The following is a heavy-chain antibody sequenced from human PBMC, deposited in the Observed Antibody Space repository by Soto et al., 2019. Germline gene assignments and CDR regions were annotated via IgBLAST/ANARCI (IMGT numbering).Heavy chain of an antibody. D-gene: IGHD2-8*02. CDR3: AREYCDGGRCYGGDAFDI. V-gene: IGHV3-53*01. CDR1: GFTVSSNY. J-gene: IGHJ3*02. CDR2: LYSGIRT. Sequence: EVQLVESGGGLIQPGGSLRLSCAASGFTVSSNYLSWVRQAPGKGLEWVSVLYSGIRTYYADSVKGRFTISRDNSKNTLYLQMDSLRAEDTAVYYCAREYCDGGRCYGGDAFDIWGQGTMVTVSS.